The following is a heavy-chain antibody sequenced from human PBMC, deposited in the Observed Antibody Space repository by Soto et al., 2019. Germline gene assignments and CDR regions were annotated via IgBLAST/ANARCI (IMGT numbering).Heavy chain of an antibody. CDR2: ISPYNGNT. Sequence: AASVKVSCKTSGYPFTNYVISWVRQAPGQGLEWMGWISPYNGNTNYAQKFQGRVTMTTDTSTATAYMELRSLRSDDTAVYYCAREKNRSGIDPWGQGTLVTVSS. D-gene: IGHD1-26*01. V-gene: IGHV1-18*04. CDR3: AREKNRSGIDP. CDR1: GYPFTNYV. J-gene: IGHJ5*02.